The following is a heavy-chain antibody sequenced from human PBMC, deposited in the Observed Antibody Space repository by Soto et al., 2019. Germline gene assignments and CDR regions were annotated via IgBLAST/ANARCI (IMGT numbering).Heavy chain of an antibody. CDR2: IIPIFGTA. D-gene: IGHD3-3*01. CDR1: GGTFSSYA. J-gene: IGHJ5*02. V-gene: IGHV1-69*13. Sequence: SVKVSCKASGGTFSSYAISWVRQAPGQGLEWMGGIIPIFGTANYAQKFQGRVTITADESTSTAYMELSSLRSEDTAVYYCARELTTYYATNWFDTWGQGTLVTVSS. CDR3: ARELTTYYATNWFDT.